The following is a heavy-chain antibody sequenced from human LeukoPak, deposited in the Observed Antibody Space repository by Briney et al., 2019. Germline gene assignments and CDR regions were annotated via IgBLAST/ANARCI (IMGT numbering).Heavy chain of an antibody. D-gene: IGHD6-19*01. CDR1: GFTFSTYT. CDR2: ITRDSGTI. CDR3: ARDHRAIAVAGTGIYYYYGMDV. Sequence: GGSLRLSCVASGFTFSTYTMTWVRQAPGKGLHWISYITRDSGTIYYADSVKGRFTISRDNAKNSLYLQMNSLRAEDTAVYYCARDHRAIAVAGTGIYYYYGMDVWGQGTTVTVSS. V-gene: IGHV3-48*01. J-gene: IGHJ6*02.